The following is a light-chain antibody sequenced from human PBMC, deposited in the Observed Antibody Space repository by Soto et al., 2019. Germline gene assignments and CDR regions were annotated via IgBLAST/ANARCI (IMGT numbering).Light chain of an antibody. CDR1: SSDVGGYNY. Sequence: HSALTQPRSVSGSPGQSVTISCTGTSSDVGGYNYVYWYQQHPGKAPKLMIYDVSKRPSGVPDRFSGSKSGNTASLTISGLQAEDEADYYCCAYAGSYTLVVFGGGTQLTVL. V-gene: IGLV2-11*01. J-gene: IGLJ2*01. CDR3: CAYAGSYTLVV. CDR2: DVS.